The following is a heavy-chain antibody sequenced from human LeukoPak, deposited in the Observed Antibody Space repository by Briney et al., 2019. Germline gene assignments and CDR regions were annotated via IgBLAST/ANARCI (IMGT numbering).Heavy chain of an antibody. J-gene: IGHJ5*02. CDR3: ARRGRLLWFGELSGGDSRDWFDP. CDR1: GGSISSYY. Sequence: SETLSLTCTVSGGSISSYYWGWIRQPPGKGLEWIGSIYYSGSTYYNPSLKSRVTISVDTSKNQFSLKLSSVTAADTAVYYCARRGRLLWFGELSGGDSRDWFDPWGQGTLVTVSS. CDR2: IYYSGST. D-gene: IGHD3-10*01. V-gene: IGHV4-39*01.